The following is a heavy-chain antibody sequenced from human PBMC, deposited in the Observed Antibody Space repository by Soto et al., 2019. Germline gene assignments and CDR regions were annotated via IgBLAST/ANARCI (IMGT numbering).Heavy chain of an antibody. CDR2: ISYDGSNK. CDR3: ARSRSSSWYYYYGMDV. CDR1: GFTFSSYA. V-gene: IGHV3-30-3*01. Sequence: QVQLVESGGGVVQPGRSLRLSCAASGFTFSSYAMHWVRQAPGKGLEWVAVISYDGSNKYYADSVKGRFTISRDNSKNTLYLQMNSLRAEDTAVYYCARSRSSSWYYYYGMDVWGQGPTVTVSS. D-gene: IGHD6-6*01. J-gene: IGHJ6*02.